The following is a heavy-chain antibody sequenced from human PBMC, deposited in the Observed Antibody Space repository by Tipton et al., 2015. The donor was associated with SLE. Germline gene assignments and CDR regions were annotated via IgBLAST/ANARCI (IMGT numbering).Heavy chain of an antibody. CDR2: IYTSGST. V-gene: IGHV4-4*08. D-gene: IGHD6-13*01. J-gene: IGHJ4*02. CDR1: GVSISIYY. Sequence: TLSLTCTVSGVSISIYYWSWIRQPPGKGREWIGYIYTSGSTNYNHSLKSRVTISVDTSKNQFSLKLSSVTAADTAVYYCARDRAAAGPKVDYWGQGTLVTVSS. CDR3: ARDRAAAGPKVDY.